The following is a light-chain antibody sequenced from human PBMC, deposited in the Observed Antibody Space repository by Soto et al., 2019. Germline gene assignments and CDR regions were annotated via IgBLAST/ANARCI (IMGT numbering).Light chain of an antibody. CDR2: EGS. CDR3: CSYAGVV. Sequence: QSALTQPASVSGSPGQSITISCTGTSSDVGSYNLVSWYQQHPGKAPKLMIYEGSKRPSGVSNRFSGSKSDNTASLTISGLQAEDEADYYCCSYAGVVFGGGTKLTVL. J-gene: IGLJ2*01. V-gene: IGLV2-23*01. CDR1: SSDVGSYNL.